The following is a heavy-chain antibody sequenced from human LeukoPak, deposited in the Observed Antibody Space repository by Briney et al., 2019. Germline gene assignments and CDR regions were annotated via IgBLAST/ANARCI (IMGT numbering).Heavy chain of an antibody. CDR2: MYDSEST. J-gene: IGHJ4*02. CDR1: GVSISSHY. V-gene: IGHV4-59*11. CDR3: ATIKRGSIYGYFDF. Sequence: SETLSPTCTVSGVSISSHYWSWIRQPPGKGLEWIAYMYDSESTKDNPSLKSRITLSADTSKNQFSLRLSSVTAADTAVYYCATIKRGSIYGYFDFWGQGILVTVSS. D-gene: IGHD5-18*01.